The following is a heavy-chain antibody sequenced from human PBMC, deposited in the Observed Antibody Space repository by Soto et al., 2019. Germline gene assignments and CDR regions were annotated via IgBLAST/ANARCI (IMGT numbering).Heavy chain of an antibody. Sequence: ASVEVSCRASGYTFTSDYMHWVRQAPGQGLEWMGIINPRGGSTTYAQKFQGRMIMTADTSTSTVFMELSSLRSEDTAVYYCARDRRRGALPFGMDVWGQGTTVTVSS. V-gene: IGHV1-46*01. CDR1: GYTFTSDY. D-gene: IGHD6-6*01. J-gene: IGHJ6*02. CDR3: ARDRRRGALPFGMDV. CDR2: INPRGGST.